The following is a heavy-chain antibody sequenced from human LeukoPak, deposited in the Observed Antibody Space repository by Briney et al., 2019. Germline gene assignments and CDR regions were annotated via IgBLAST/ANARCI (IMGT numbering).Heavy chain of an antibody. D-gene: IGHD3-22*01. CDR3: ARRGMIVAQPVDY. V-gene: IGHV1-69*05. Sequence: ASVKVSCKASGGTFSSYAISWVRQAPGQGLEWMGGIIPIFGTANYAQKFQGRVTITTDESTSTAYMELSSLRSEDTAVYYCARRGMIVAQPVDYWGQGTLVTVSS. J-gene: IGHJ4*02. CDR2: IIPIFGTA. CDR1: GGTFSSYA.